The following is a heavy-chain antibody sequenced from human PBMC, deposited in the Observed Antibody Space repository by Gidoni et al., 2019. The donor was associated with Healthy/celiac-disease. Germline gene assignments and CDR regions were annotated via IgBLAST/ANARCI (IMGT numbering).Heavy chain of an antibody. V-gene: IGHV3-23*01. D-gene: IGHD3-22*01. J-gene: IGHJ4*02. CDR3: AKDKGPLNYYDSSGLGGY. CDR2: ISGSGGST. Sequence: EVQLLESGGGLVQPGGSLRLSCADSGFTFSSDAMSWVRQAPGKGLELVSAISGSGGSTYYADSVKGRFTISRDNSKNTLYLQMNSLRAEDTAVYYCAKDKGPLNYYDSSGLGGYWGQGTLVTVSS. CDR1: GFTFSSDA.